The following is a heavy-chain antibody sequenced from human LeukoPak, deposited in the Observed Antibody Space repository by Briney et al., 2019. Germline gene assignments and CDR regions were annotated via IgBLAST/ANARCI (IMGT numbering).Heavy chain of an antibody. CDR2: ISSSGATT. D-gene: IGHD1-26*01. V-gene: IGHV3-23*01. J-gene: IGHJ4*02. CDR1: GFTFSSYA. Sequence: GGSLRLSCAASGFTFSSYAMSWVRQPPGKGLEWVSVISSSGATTYYPDSVKGRFTISRDNSKNTVYLQMNSLRAEDTAVYYCSKTSKLGPTEIDFWGQGALVTVSS. CDR3: SKTSKLGPTEIDF.